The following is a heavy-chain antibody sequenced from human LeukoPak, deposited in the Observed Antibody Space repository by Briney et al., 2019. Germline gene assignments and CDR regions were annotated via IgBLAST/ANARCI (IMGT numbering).Heavy chain of an antibody. CDR2: IIPIFGTA. CDR1: GGTFSSYA. CDR3: ARDQEAFDY. J-gene: IGHJ4*02. V-gene: IGHV1-69*05. Sequence: ASVKVSCKASGGTFSSYAISWVRQAPGQGLEWMGGIIPIFGTANYAQKFQGRVTVTRDTSTSTVHMELSGLRSEDTAVYYCARDQEAFDYWGQGTLVTVSS.